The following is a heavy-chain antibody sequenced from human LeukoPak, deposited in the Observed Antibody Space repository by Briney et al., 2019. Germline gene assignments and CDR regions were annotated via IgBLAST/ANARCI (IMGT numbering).Heavy chain of an antibody. CDR3: ARSHNYYDSSGGNDY. J-gene: IGHJ4*02. V-gene: IGHV1-46*01. CDR2: INPSGGST. D-gene: IGHD3-22*01. CDR1: GYTFTIYY. Sequence: ASVKVSSKASGYTFTIYYMHWVRQAPGQGREWMGLINPSGGSTSYAQKFQGRVTLTRDTSTSTVYMELSSLRSEDTAVYYCARSHNYYDSSGGNDYWGQGTLVTVSP.